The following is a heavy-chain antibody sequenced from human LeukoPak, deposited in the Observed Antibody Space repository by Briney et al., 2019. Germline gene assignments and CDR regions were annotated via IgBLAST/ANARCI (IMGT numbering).Heavy chain of an antibody. J-gene: IGHJ4*02. CDR3: ARDQGVRLFDY. CDR2: TYYSGIT. Sequence: PSETLSLTCTVSGGSISSYYWNWIRQPPGKGLGWIGYTYYSGITNYNPALKSRVSISVDTSKNQFSLKLSSVTAADTAVYYCARDQGVRLFDYWGQGTLVTVSS. CDR1: GGSISSYY. D-gene: IGHD4/OR15-4a*01. V-gene: IGHV4-59*01.